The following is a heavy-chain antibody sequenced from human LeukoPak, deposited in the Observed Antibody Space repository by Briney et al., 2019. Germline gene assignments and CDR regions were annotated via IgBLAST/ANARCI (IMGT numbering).Heavy chain of an antibody. CDR1: GYNFTNYW. Sequence: GESLKISCKGSGYNFTNYWIGWVRQMPGKGLEWMGIIYPGDSDTRYSPSFQGQVTMSADKSTSTAYLQWSSLRAADTAMYYCVRPTPYDSGSSPLDYWGQGTVVIVSS. CDR2: IYPGDSDT. CDR3: VRPTPYDSGSSPLDY. D-gene: IGHD3-10*01. V-gene: IGHV5-51*01. J-gene: IGHJ4*02.